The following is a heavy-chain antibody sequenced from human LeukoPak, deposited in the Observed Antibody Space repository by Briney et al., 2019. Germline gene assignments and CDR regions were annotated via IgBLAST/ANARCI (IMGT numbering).Heavy chain of an antibody. J-gene: IGHJ4*02. Sequence: SETLSLTCTVSGGSISSYHWSWIRQPPGKGLECIGYIYYSGSTNYNPSLKSRVTISVDTSKNQFSLKLSSVTAADTAVYYCARDVWFGAGRTFDYWGQGTLVTVSS. CDR2: IYYSGST. CDR1: GGSISSYH. CDR3: ARDVWFGAGRTFDY. D-gene: IGHD3-10*01. V-gene: IGHV4-59*01.